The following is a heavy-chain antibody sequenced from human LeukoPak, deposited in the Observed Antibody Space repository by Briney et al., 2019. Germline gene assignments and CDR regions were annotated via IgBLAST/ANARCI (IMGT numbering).Heavy chain of an antibody. V-gene: IGHV3-21*01. J-gene: IGHJ4*02. Sequence: GGSLRLSCAASGFTFSSYAMSWVRQAPGKGLEWVSSMSISTSTFIYYADSVKGRFTISRDNAKNTLYLQMNSLRAEDTAVYYCARGPSGYHNTGGQGTLVTVSS. D-gene: IGHD5-12*01. CDR3: ARGPSGYHNT. CDR1: GFTFSSYA. CDR2: MSISTSTFI.